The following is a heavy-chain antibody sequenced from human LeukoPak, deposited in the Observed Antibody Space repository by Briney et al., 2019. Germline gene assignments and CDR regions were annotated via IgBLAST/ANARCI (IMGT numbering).Heavy chain of an antibody. Sequence: GGSLRLSCTASGFTFSSYSMSWVRKCPGTGLEWVSAISGSGDTTFYTDSVKGRFTIPRDNSKKTLYLQVNSLRAEDTAVYFCAKELTTERTPGVDSWGQGTLVTVSS. V-gene: IGHV3-23*01. CDR1: GFTFSSYS. J-gene: IGHJ4*02. CDR3: AKELTTERTPGVDS. D-gene: IGHD4-17*01. CDR2: ISGSGDTT.